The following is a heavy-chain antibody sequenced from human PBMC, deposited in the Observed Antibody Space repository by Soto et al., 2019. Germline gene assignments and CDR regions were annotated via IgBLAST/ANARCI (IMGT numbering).Heavy chain of an antibody. CDR3: ARGFEHDYGDYVLDY. Sequence: SETLSLTCTVSGGSISSYYWSWIRQPPGKGLEWIGYIYYSGSTNYNPSLKSRVTISVDTSKNQFSLKLSSVTAADTAVYYCARGFEHDYGDYVLDYWGQGTLVTVSS. J-gene: IGHJ4*02. V-gene: IGHV4-59*01. CDR2: IYYSGST. CDR1: GGSISSYY. D-gene: IGHD4-17*01.